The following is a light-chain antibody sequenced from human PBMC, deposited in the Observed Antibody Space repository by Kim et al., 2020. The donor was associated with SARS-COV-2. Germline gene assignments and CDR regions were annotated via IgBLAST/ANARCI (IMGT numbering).Light chain of an antibody. Sequence: EIVLTQSPATLSLSPGERATLSCGASQSVSSSYSAWYQQKPGPAPGLLIYDASSRTPGIPDRFSGSGSGTDFTLTISRREPEDFAMYYCQQYGSTRPLTFGEGTKVDIK. V-gene: IGKV3D-20*01. CDR1: QSVSSSY. J-gene: IGKJ4*01. CDR2: DAS. CDR3: QQYGSTRPLT.